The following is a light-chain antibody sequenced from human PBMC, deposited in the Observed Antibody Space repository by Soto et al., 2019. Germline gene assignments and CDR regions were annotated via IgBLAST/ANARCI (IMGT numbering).Light chain of an antibody. CDR2: WAS. Sequence: DIVMTQSPDSLTVSLGERATVSCKSSQSVFHRSTKTNYLGWYQQKPGQRPRLLIYWASTREIGVPDRFSGSGSRTDFTLTISSLQAEDAAIYYCQQYYETPFTFGGGTKVDIK. CDR3: QQYYETPFT. J-gene: IGKJ4*01. CDR1: QSVFHRSTKTNY. V-gene: IGKV4-1*01.